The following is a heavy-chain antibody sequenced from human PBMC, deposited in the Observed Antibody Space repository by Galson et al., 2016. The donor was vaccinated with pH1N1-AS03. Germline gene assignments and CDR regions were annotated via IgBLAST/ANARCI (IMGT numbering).Heavy chain of an antibody. Sequence: SVKVSCKVSGGTFNNYAISWMRQAPGQGLEWMGGIHPIFGTPSYAQKFRGRLTITADHSTSAAYMELTSLTSEDTAIYYCARDRPYDTSGRFYYESEHWGQGTLVIVSS. J-gene: IGHJ4*02. CDR3: ARDRPYDTSGRFYYESEH. V-gene: IGHV1-69*13. CDR2: IHPIFGTP. D-gene: IGHD3-22*01. CDR1: GGTFNNYA.